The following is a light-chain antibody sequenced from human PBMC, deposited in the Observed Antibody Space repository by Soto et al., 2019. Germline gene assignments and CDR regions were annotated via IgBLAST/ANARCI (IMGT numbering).Light chain of an antibody. CDR1: HRVSSY. CDR3: QQYNNWPRT. V-gene: IGKV3-15*01. Sequence: EIVMTQSPATLSVPPGERATLSCRASHRVSSYLAWYQHKPGQAPRLLIYGPSTRATGIPARFSGSGSGTEFTLTISSLQSEDFALYYCQQYNNWPRTFGQGTKVDIK. CDR2: GPS. J-gene: IGKJ1*01.